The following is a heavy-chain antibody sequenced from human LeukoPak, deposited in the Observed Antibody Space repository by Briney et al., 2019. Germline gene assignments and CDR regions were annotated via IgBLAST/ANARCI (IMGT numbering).Heavy chain of an antibody. Sequence: SGTLSLTCTVSGDSINSLDLWSWVRQPPGKGLEWIGEMYLSGTTHSNPSVKSRVTISIDKSKNQFSLNLSSVTAADTAVYYCGRHDYGDSSAAFDIWGQGTMVIVSS. CDR1: GDSINSLDL. D-gene: IGHD4-17*01. CDR2: MYLSGTT. V-gene: IGHV4-4*02. J-gene: IGHJ3*02. CDR3: GRHDYGDSSAAFDI.